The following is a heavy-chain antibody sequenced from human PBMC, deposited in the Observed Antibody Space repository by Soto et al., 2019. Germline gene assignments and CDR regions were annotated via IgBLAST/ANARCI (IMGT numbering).Heavy chain of an antibody. CDR3: ARGAYYYDSSGYYFDY. J-gene: IGHJ4*02. V-gene: IGHV1-2*04. D-gene: IGHD3-22*01. CDR2: INPNSGGT. CDR1: GYTFTGYY. Sequence: ASVKVSCKASGYTFTGYYMHWVRQAPGQGLEWMGWINPNSGGTNYAQKFQGWVTMTRDTSISTAYMELSRLRSDDTAVYYRARGAYYYDSSGYYFDYWGQGTLVTVSS.